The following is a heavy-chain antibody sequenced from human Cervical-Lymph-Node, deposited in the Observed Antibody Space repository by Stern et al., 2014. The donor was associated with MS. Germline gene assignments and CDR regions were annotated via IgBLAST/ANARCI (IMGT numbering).Heavy chain of an antibody. V-gene: IGHV1-18*01. Sequence: QVQLGQSGAEVKKPGASVKVSCKASGFTFINYGLSWVRQAPGQGLEWMRWITPYNDYTIYAQKFQDRVTMTTDTSTSTAYLEVRSLRSDDTALYYCARDGGGSYHGHWGQGTLVTVSP. J-gene: IGHJ4*02. CDR3: ARDGGGSYHGH. CDR2: ITPYNDYT. CDR1: GFTFINYG. D-gene: IGHD3-16*02.